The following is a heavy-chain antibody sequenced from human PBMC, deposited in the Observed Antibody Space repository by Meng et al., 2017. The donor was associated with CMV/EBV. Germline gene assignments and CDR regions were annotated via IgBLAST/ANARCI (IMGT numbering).Heavy chain of an antibody. V-gene: IGHV4-39*07. D-gene: IGHD6-13*01. J-gene: IGHJ4*02. Sequence: GSLRPSCTVSGGSISSSSYYWGWIRQPPGKGLEWIGSIYYSGSTYYNPSLKSRVTISVDTSKNQFSLKLSSVTAADTAVYYCAGEHVPYSSSWYYFDYWGQGTLVTVSS. CDR1: GGSISSSSYY. CDR3: AGEHVPYSSSWYYFDY. CDR2: IYYSGST.